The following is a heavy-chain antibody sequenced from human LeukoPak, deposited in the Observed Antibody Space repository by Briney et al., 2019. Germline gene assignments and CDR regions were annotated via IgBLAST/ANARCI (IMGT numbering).Heavy chain of an antibody. Sequence: GGSLRLSCAASGFTFSSYGMHWVRQAPGKGLEWVAVIWYDGSNKYYADSVKGRFTISRDNSKNTLYLQMNSLRAEDTAVYYYARGLARGYCSSTSCSPRLGYWGQGTLVTVSS. CDR1: GFTFSSYG. CDR2: IWYDGSNK. CDR3: ARGLARGYCSSTSCSPRLGY. J-gene: IGHJ4*02. V-gene: IGHV3-33*01. D-gene: IGHD2-2*01.